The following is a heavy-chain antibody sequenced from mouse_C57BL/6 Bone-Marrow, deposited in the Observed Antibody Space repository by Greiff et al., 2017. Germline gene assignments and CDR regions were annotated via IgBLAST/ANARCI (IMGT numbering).Heavy chain of an antibody. Sequence: VQLQQSGAELVRPGTSVKVSCKASGYAFTNSLIEWVKQRPGQGLEWIGVINPGSGGTKYNEKFQGTATLTADTCSSTAYLQLSGLSSEDSAVYFCARPSYGGYYFDYWGQGTTLTVSS. V-gene: IGHV1-54*01. CDR3: ARPSYGGYYFDY. J-gene: IGHJ2*01. D-gene: IGHD1-1*01. CDR1: GYAFTNSL. CDR2: INPGSGGT.